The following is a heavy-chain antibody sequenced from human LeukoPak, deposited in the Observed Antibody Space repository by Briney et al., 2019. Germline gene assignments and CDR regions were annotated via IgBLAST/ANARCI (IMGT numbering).Heavy chain of an antibody. D-gene: IGHD1-20*01. CDR2: VYYTGNT. J-gene: IGHJ4*02. CDR3: ARGANLITGSPTHLDY. V-gene: IGHV4-59*01. Sequence: EPRSLTCTVSGDSISYYDCTWIRQPPRRGLEWLGYVYYTGNTNYNPSLKSRVTISVDTSKNQFSLQLSSVTAADTAVYYCARGANLITGSPTHLDYWGQGTLVTVSS. CDR1: GDSISYYD.